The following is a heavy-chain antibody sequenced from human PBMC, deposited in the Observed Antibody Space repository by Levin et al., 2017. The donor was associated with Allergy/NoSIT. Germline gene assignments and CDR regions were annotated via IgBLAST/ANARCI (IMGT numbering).Heavy chain of an antibody. J-gene: IGHJ5*02. V-gene: IGHV4-34*01. CDR1: GGSFSGYY. D-gene: IGHD3-3*01. CDR3: ARGLRRLNYDFWSGYYRPWFDP. CDR2: INHSGST. Sequence: SQTLSLTCAVYGGSFSGYYWSWIRQPPGKGLEWIGEINHSGSTNYNPSLKSRVTISVDTSKNQFSLKLSSVTAADTAVYYCARGLRRLNYDFWSGYYRPWFDPWGQGTLVTVSS.